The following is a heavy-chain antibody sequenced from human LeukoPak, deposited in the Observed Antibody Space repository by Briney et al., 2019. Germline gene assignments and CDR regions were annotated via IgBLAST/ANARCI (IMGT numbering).Heavy chain of an antibody. J-gene: IGHJ4*02. CDR1: GGSISSGGYS. CDR2: IYHSGST. V-gene: IGHV4-30-2*01. D-gene: IGHD6-6*01. CDR3: ASHSSSRVDY. Sequence: PSQTLSLTCAVSGGSISSGGYSWSWIRQPPGKGLEWIGYIYHSGSTYYNPSLKSRVTISVDTSKNQFSLKLSSVTAADTAVYYCASHSSSRVDYWGQGTLVTVSS.